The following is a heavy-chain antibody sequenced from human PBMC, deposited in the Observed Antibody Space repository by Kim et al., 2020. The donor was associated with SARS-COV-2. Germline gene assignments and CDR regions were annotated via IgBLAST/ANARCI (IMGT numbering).Heavy chain of an antibody. V-gene: IGHV4-59*08. CDR2: YYTGSP. J-gene: IGHJ4*02. CDR3: VRQPDY. Sequence: YYTGSPHYNPSLKSRVTISVDTSKNQFSLRLTSVTAADTAVYYCVRQPDYWGQGILVTVSS.